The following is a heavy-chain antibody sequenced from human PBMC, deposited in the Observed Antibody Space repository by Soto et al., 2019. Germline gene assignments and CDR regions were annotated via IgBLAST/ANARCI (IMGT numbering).Heavy chain of an antibody. CDR2: IYYSGST. J-gene: IGHJ6*03. CDR3: ARDRGEYYYYMDV. V-gene: IGHV4-59*01. Sequence: SETLSLTCTVSGGSISSYYWSWIRQPPGKGLEWIGYIYYSGSTNYNPSLKSRVTISVDTSKNQFSLKLSSVTAADTAVYYCARDRGEYYYYMDVWGKGTTVTVSS. CDR1: GGSISSYY.